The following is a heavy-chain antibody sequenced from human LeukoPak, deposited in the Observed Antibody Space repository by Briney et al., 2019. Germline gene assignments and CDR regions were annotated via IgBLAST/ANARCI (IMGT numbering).Heavy chain of an antibody. J-gene: IGHJ4*02. V-gene: IGHV1-69*17. Sequence: SVTVSFTSSGGTFTIYAISWVRQPPGQGLGWMGRIIPIFGITNYAQKFQGRVTITADKSTSTAYMELSSLRSEDTAVYYCASDGYSGSYRGSYYWGQGTLVTVSS. CDR2: IIPIFGIT. D-gene: IGHD1-26*01. CDR1: GGTFTIYA. CDR3: ASDGYSGSYRGSYY.